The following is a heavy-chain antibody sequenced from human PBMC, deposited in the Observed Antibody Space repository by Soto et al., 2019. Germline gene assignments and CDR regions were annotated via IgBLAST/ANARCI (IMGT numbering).Heavy chain of an antibody. D-gene: IGHD5-18*01. CDR1: GGSFSDHY. CDR3: ARGVGGYSYGGLDS. J-gene: IGHJ5*01. CDR2: INHSGST. V-gene: IGHV4-34*01. Sequence: QVQLQQWGAGLLKPSETLSLTCAVYGGSFSDHYWSSIRQTPGKGLEWIGEINHSGSTNYNPSFKSRVTISVDTSKNQFSLYLSSVTAADTAVIYCARGVGGYSYGGLDSWGQGTLVTVSA.